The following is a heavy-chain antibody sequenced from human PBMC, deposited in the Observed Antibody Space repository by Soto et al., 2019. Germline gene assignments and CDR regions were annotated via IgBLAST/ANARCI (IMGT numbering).Heavy chain of an antibody. J-gene: IGHJ4*02. CDR2: ISNSGST. CDR3: ATASGSTYGYFDH. D-gene: IGHD5-18*01. V-gene: IGHV4-30-4*01. Sequence: SETLSLTCTVSGGSVTSDEDYWTWIRQSPGKGLEWIGYISNSGSTGYNPSLKTRLSMSVDRSKNQFTLRLTSVTAADTAVYFCATASGSTYGYFDHWGQGTKLTVYS. CDR1: GGSVTSDEDY.